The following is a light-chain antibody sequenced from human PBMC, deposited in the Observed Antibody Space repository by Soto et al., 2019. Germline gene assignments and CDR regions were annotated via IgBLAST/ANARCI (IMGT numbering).Light chain of an antibody. Sequence: QSALTQPASVSGSPGQSITISCTGTSSDVGGYNYLSWYQQNPGKAPRVMIYEVSNRPSEVSSRFSGSKSGNTASLTISGLQAEDEADYFCSSYTTSGTPVFGGGTKLTVL. CDR3: SSYTTSGTPV. CDR1: SSDVGGYNY. V-gene: IGLV2-14*01. J-gene: IGLJ3*02. CDR2: EVS.